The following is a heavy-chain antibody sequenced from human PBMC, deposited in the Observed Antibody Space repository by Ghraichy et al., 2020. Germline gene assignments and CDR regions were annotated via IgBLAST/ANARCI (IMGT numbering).Heavy chain of an antibody. V-gene: IGHV4-59*08. D-gene: IGHD3-22*01. CDR3: GGPGVRGYYWPPEY. Sequence: SETLSLTCTVSGGSISSYYWSWIRQPPGKGLEWIGYIYYSGSTNYNPSLKSRVTISVDTSKNQFSLTLSSVTAADTAVYYCGGPGVRGYYWPPEYWGQGTLVTVSS. J-gene: IGHJ4*02. CDR1: GGSISSYY. CDR2: IYYSGST.